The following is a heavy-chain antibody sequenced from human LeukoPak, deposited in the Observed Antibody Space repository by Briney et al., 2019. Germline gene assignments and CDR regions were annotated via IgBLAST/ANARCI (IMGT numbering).Heavy chain of an antibody. CDR1: GITLSNYA. CDR2: ISGSGGGT. CDR3: AKRGVVIRVILVGFHKEAYYFDY. Sequence: GSLRLSCAVSGITLSNYAMSWVRQAPGKGLEWVAGISGSGGGTNYADSVKGRFTISRDNSKNSLYLQMNNLRVDDTAVYFCAKRGVVIRVILVGFHKEAYYFDYWGQGTLVTVSS. V-gene: IGHV3-23*01. D-gene: IGHD3-22*01. J-gene: IGHJ4*02.